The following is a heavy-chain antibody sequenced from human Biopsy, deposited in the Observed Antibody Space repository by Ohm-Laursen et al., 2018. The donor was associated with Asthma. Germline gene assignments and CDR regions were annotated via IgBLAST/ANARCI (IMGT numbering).Heavy chain of an antibody. V-gene: IGHV3-30-3*01. CDR3: AKDERSYYGSDSKYMQPVPLGD. J-gene: IGHJ4*02. CDR1: GFTFRSYA. D-gene: IGHD2-21*01. Sequence: SLRLSCAASGFTFRSYAMHWVRQAPGKGLEWVAVGGSYYDGGLKYYADSVKGRFTISRDKSENTLYLQMNSLTAEDTAVYQCAKDERSYYGSDSKYMQPVPLGDWGQGTLVIVSA. CDR2: GGSYYDGGLK.